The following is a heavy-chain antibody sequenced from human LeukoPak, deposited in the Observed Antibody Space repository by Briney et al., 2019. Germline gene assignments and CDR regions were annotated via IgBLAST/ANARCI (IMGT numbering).Heavy chain of an antibody. Sequence: SETLSLTCAVYGGSFSGYYWSWIRQPPGEGLEWIGEINHSGSTNYIPSLKSRVTISVDTSKNQFSLKLSSVTAADTAVYYCARVDVAAAVFDYWGQETLVTVSS. CDR2: INHSGST. CDR1: GGSFSGYY. J-gene: IGHJ4*02. D-gene: IGHD6-13*01. CDR3: ARVDVAAAVFDY. V-gene: IGHV4-34*01.